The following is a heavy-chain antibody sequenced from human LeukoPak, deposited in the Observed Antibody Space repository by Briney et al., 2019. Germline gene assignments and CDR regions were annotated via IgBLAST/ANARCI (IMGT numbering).Heavy chain of an antibody. D-gene: IGHD3-22*01. V-gene: IGHV1-3*01. J-gene: IGHJ4*02. CDR3: ARAGDSSGPNGVDY. CDR2: INAGNGNT. CDR1: GDTFTSYA. Sequence: ASVKVSCKASGDTFTSYAMHWVRQAPGQRLEWIGWINAGNGNTKYSQKFQGRVTITRDTSASTAYMELSSLRSEDTAVYYCARAGDSSGPNGVDYWGQGTLVTVSS.